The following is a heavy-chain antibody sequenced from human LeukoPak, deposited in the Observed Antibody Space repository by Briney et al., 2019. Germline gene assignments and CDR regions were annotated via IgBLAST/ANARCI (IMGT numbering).Heavy chain of an antibody. CDR1: GFTFINYG. D-gene: IGHD5-24*01. V-gene: IGHV3-23*01. CDR3: ARDLDDYNDFPPIFQY. J-gene: IGHJ4*02. CDR2: ISGGGTPT. Sequence: PGGSLRLSCAGSGFTFINYGMIWVRQAPGKGLEWVSAISGGGTPTFYADSVKGRFITSRDNSKNTLYLQMNSLRVEDTAVYYCARDLDDYNDFPPIFQYWDQGTLVTVSS.